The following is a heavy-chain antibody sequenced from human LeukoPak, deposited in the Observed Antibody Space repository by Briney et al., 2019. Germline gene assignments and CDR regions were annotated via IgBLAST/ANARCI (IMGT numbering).Heavy chain of an antibody. V-gene: IGHV4-59*01. D-gene: IGHD2-15*01. CDR1: GGSISSYY. Sequence: PSETLSLTCTVSGGSISSYYWSWIRQPPGKGLEWIGHIYYSGSTNYNPSLKSRVTISVDTSKNQFSLKLSSVTAADTAVYYCARRVCGGSCYSNNWFDPWGQGTLVTVSS. CDR3: ARRVCGGSCYSNNWFDP. J-gene: IGHJ5*02. CDR2: IYYSGST.